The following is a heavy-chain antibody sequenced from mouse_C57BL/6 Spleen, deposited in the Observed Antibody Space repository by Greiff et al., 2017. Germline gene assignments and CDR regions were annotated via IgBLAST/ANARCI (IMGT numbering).Heavy chain of an antibody. D-gene: IGHD1-1*01. CDR1: GYTFTSYW. V-gene: IGHV1-64*01. CDR3: ARCPYYYGSSYEDY. CDR2: IHPNSGST. Sequence: QVQLQQPGAELVKPGASVKLSCKASGYTFTSYWMHWVKQRPGQGLEWIGMIHPNSGSTNYNEKFKSKATLTVDKSSSTAYMQLSSLTSEDSAVXYCARCPYYYGSSYEDYWGQGTTLTVSS. J-gene: IGHJ2*01.